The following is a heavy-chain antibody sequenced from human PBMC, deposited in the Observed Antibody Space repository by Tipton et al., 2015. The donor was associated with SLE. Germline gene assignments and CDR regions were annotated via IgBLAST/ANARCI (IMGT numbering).Heavy chain of an antibody. V-gene: IGHV3-23*01. Sequence: GSLRLSCAASGFTFRTYAMNWVRQAPGKGLEWVSIITGNGGLIRYADSVKGRFTISRDNSMNTLSLQMNSLRVEDTAVYYCVKDWGRVTAAAAFWGQGTLVSVSA. CDR3: VKDWGRVTAAAAF. CDR1: GFTFRTYA. J-gene: IGHJ4*02. CDR2: ITGNGGLI. D-gene: IGHD6-25*01.